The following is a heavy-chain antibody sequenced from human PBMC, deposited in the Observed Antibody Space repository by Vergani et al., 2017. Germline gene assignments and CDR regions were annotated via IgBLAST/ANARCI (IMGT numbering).Heavy chain of an antibody. CDR2: IHPADSDT. J-gene: IGHJ4*02. D-gene: IGHD3-22*01. Sequence: EVQLVQSGAEVKKPGESLKISCQLSGHSFTNYWTGSVRQLPGKGLEWMGIIHPADSDTRYSPSFQGQVTISVDKSISTAYLQRSSLRAADSAMYYCARVYGRDSSGSECFDYWGQGTLVTVSS. CDR3: ARVYGRDSSGSECFDY. V-gene: IGHV5-51*01. CDR1: GHSFTNYW.